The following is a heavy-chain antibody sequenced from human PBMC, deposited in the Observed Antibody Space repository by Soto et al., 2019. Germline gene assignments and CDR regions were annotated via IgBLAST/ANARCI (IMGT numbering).Heavy chain of an antibody. V-gene: IGHV1-46*01. CDR2: INPSGGST. D-gene: IGHD3-16*02. J-gene: IGHJ4*02. CDR3: ARGGHYDYVWGSYRYTYGSGDY. Sequence: QVQLVQSGAEVKKPGASVKVSCKASGYTFTSYYMHWVRQAPGQGLEWMRIINPSGGSTSYAQKFQGRVTMTRDTSTSTVYMELRSLRSEDAAVYYCARGGHYDYVWGSYRYTYGSGDYWCQGALVTVSS. CDR1: GYTFTSYY.